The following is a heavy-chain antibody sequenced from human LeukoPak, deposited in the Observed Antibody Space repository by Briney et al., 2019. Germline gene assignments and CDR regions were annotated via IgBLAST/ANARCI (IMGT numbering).Heavy chain of an antibody. D-gene: IGHD3-22*01. Sequence: QPGGSLRLSCVASGFTVSSNYMSWVRQAPGKGLEWVSVIYSGGSTYCADSVNGRFTISKDNSKNTLYLQMNSLRAEDTAVYYCARYFYDSSGYPYYFDYWGQGTLVTVSS. J-gene: IGHJ4*02. CDR3: ARYFYDSSGYPYYFDY. CDR1: GFTVSSNY. V-gene: IGHV3-53*01. CDR2: IYSGGST.